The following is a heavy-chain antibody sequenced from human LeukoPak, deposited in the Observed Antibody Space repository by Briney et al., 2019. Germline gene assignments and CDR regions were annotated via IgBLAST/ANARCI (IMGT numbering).Heavy chain of an antibody. D-gene: IGHD1-1*01. Sequence: PSETLSLTCAVYGGSFSGYYWSWIRQPPGKGLEWIGEINHSGSTNYNPFLKSRVTISVDTSKNQFSLKLSSVTAADTAVYYCARRGRGRPWFDPWGQGTLVTVSS. CDR2: INHSGST. V-gene: IGHV4-34*01. CDR3: ARRGRGRPWFDP. CDR1: GGSFSGYY. J-gene: IGHJ5*02.